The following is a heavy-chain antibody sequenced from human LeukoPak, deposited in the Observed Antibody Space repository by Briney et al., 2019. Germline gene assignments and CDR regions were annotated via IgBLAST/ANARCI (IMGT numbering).Heavy chain of an antibody. Sequence: SETLSLTCAVYGGSFSGYYWSWIRQPPGKGLEWIGEINHSGSTNYNPSLKSRVTISVDTSKNQSSLKLSSVTAADTAVYYCARASGATDWFDPWGQGTLVTVSS. CDR1: GGSFSGYY. CDR2: INHSGST. CDR3: ARASGATDWFDP. J-gene: IGHJ5*02. V-gene: IGHV4-34*01.